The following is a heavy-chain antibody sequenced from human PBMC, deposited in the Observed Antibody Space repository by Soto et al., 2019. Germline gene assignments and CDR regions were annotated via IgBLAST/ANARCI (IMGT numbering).Heavy chain of an antibody. Sequence: QVQLVESGGGVVQPGRSLRLSCAASGFTFSSYVMHWVRQAPGKGLEWVAVISYDGNNKYYADSVKGRFTISRDNSKNPPYLQMNSLRAEDTAVYYCARAGCDGGRCYTLVGLRYGMDVWGQGTTVTVSS. CDR3: ARAGCDGGRCYTLVGLRYGMDV. V-gene: IGHV3-30-3*01. D-gene: IGHD2-15*01. J-gene: IGHJ6*02. CDR2: ISYDGNNK. CDR1: GFTFSSYV.